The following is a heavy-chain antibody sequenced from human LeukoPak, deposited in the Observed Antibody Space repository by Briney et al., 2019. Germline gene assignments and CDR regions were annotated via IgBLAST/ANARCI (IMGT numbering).Heavy chain of an antibody. Sequence: PGGSLRLSCAASGFTFSNAWMSWVRQAPGKGLEWVGRIKSKTDGGTTDYAAPVKGRFTISRDDSKNTLYLQMNSLKTEDTAVYYCTTDMGWNYVAYWYFDLWGRGTLVTVSS. V-gene: IGHV3-15*01. CDR2: IKSKTDGGTT. D-gene: IGHD1-7*01. J-gene: IGHJ2*01. CDR3: TTDMGWNYVAYWYFDL. CDR1: GFTFSNAW.